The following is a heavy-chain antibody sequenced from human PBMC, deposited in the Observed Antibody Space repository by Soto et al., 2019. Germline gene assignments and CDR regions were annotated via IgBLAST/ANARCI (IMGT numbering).Heavy chain of an antibody. CDR1: GFTFSNYG. V-gene: IGHV3-33*06. J-gene: IGHJ6*02. D-gene: IGHD6-13*01. CDR2: IWYDGSNK. CDR3: AKDPDAAAGPYGMDV. Sequence: PGGSLRLSCAASGFTFSNYGIHWVRQGPGKGLEWVAIIWYDGSNKFYADSVKGRFSISRDNSKNTLYLQMNSLRAEDTALYYCAKDPDAAAGPYGMDVWGQGTTVTVSS.